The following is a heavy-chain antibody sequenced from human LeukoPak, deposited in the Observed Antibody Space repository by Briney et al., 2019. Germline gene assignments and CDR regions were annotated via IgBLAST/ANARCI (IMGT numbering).Heavy chain of an antibody. D-gene: IGHD3-10*01. CDR3: AKEGGSGSYQIS. CDR1: GFTFSTYN. Sequence: PGGSLRLSCAASGFTFSTYNMNWVRQAPGKGLEWVSYISGNSASIYYADSVKGRFTISRDNAKNSLYLQMNSLRAEGTAVYYCAKEGGSGSYQISWGQGTLVTVSS. J-gene: IGHJ5*02. CDR2: ISGNSASI. V-gene: IGHV3-48*01.